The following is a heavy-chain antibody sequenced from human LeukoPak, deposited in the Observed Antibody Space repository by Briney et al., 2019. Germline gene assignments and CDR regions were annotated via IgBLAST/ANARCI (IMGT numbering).Heavy chain of an antibody. Sequence: GGSLRLSCAASGFTFSNAWMSWVRQAPGKGLEWVGRIKSKTDGGTTDYAAPVKGRFTISRDDSKNTLYLQMNSLKTEDTAVYYCTTGPQLGIYYYYGMDVWGQGTTVTVSS. CDR3: TTGPQLGIYYYYGMDV. CDR2: IKSKTDGGTT. CDR1: GFTFSNAW. D-gene: IGHD3-9*01. J-gene: IGHJ6*02. V-gene: IGHV3-15*01.